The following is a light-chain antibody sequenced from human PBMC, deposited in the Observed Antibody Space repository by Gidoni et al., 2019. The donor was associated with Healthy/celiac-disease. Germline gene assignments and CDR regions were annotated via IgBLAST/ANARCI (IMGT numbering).Light chain of an antibody. CDR1: QGISSY. V-gene: IGKV1-9*01. CDR2: AAS. Sequence: DIQLTPSPSFLPASVGDRVIIPCRASQGISSYLAWYQQKPGKAPKLLIYAASTLQSGVPSRFSGSGSGTEFTLTISSLQPEDFATYYCQQLNSYPWTFGQGTKVEIK. J-gene: IGKJ1*01. CDR3: QQLNSYPWT.